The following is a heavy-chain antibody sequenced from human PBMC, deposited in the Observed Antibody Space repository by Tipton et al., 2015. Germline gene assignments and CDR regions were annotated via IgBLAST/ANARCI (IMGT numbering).Heavy chain of an antibody. J-gene: IGHJ4*02. D-gene: IGHD4-23*01. Sequence: LRLSCSVSSDSISKYYWSWIRQPPGKELEWIGYIQYSGSTNYNPSLKSRVTISVDTSMTQFSLEMRPVTATDTAVYYCARARGRHGGLFDSWGQGTLVTVSS. CDR1: SDSISKYY. CDR3: ARARGRHGGLFDS. V-gene: IGHV4-59*01. CDR2: IQYSGST.